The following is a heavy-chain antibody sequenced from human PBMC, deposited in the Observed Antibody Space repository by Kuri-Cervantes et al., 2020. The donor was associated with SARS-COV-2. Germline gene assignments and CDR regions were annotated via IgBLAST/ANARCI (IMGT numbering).Heavy chain of an antibody. V-gene: IGHV3-30*18. D-gene: IGHD6-19*01. J-gene: IGHJ4*02. CDR3: AKEGSSGWYGGD. CDR1: GFIFSRYG. CDR2: IGYDGSRK. Sequence: GESLKISCEASGFIFSRYGMHWVRQAPGKGLEWVAAIGYDGSRKHYSDSLKGLFTISRDNSQNTVYLQMSTLRDDDTAVYYCAKEGSSGWYGGDWGQGALVTVSS.